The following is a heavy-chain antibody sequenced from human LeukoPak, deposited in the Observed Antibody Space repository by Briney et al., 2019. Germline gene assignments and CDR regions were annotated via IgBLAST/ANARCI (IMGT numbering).Heavy chain of an antibody. J-gene: IGHJ3*02. D-gene: IGHD3-3*01. CDR2: IYYSGST. CDR1: GGSISSSSYY. Sequence: SETLSLTCTVSGGSISSSSYYWGWIRQPPGKGLEWIGSIYYSGSTYYNPSLKSRVTISVDTSKNQFSLKLSSVTAADTAVYYCARGAIFGVVIHNAFDIWGQGTMVTVSS. CDR3: ARGAIFGVVIHNAFDI. V-gene: IGHV4-39*07.